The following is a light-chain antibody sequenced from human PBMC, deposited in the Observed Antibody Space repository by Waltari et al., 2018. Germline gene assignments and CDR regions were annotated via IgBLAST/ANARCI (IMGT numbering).Light chain of an antibody. J-gene: IGKJ4*01. Sequence: EIVLTQSPATLSLSPGERATLSCRASQSVSSYLAWYQQKPGQAPRLLIYDTFNRATGIPARFSGSGSGTDFTLTISSLEPEDFAVYYCQQRSIWPLTFGGGTKVEIK. CDR3: QQRSIWPLT. CDR1: QSVSSY. CDR2: DTF. V-gene: IGKV3-11*01.